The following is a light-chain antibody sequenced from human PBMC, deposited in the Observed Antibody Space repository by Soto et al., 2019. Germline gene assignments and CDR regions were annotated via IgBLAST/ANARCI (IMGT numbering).Light chain of an antibody. J-gene: IGKJ1*01. CDR3: MQNTHWPRT. CDR2: DAS. V-gene: IGKV3-11*01. Sequence: DIVLTQSPATLSLSPGERANLSCWASQSVNRYLVWYQKKPGQAPRLLMYDASKRATGIPARFSGSGSGTDFKLKISRVEADDVGTYECMQNTHWPRTFGQGTKVDI. CDR1: QSVNRY.